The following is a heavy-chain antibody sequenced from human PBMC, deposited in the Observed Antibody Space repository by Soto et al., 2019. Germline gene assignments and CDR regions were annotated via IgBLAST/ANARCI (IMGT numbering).Heavy chain of an antibody. CDR1: GGSISSYY. J-gene: IGHJ4*02. CDR3: ARGYYFDY. V-gene: IGHV4-59*01. CDR2: IYYRENT. Sequence: SDTLSLTCTVSGGSISSYYWSWIRQPPGKGLEWIGYIYYRENTNYNPSLKSPVTISVDTSKNQFSLRLSSVTAADTAVYYCARGYYFDYWGQGTLVTVS.